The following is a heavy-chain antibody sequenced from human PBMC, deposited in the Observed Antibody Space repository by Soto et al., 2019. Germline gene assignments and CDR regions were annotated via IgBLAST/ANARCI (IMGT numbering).Heavy chain of an antibody. J-gene: IGHJ6*02. Sequence: ASVKVSCKSSGGTFSSYAISWVRQAPGQGLEWMGGIIPIFGTANYAQKFQGRVTITADESTSTAYMELSSLRSEDTAVYYCARVKRITMIATSSGYYYGMDVWGQGTTVTVSS. V-gene: IGHV1-69*13. CDR1: GGTFSSYA. CDR2: IIPIFGTA. CDR3: ARVKRITMIATSSGYYYGMDV. D-gene: IGHD3-22*01.